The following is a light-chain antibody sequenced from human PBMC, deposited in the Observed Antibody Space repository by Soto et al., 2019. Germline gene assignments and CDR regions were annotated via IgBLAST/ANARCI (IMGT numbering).Light chain of an antibody. J-gene: IGLJ1*01. CDR3: TSFTTSSTYV. CDR2: AVS. V-gene: IGLV2-11*01. Sequence: QSVLTQPRSVSGSPGQSVTISCTGTSSDVGGYNYVSWYQQHPGKAPKLIIYAVSGRPSGVPDRFSGSKSGNTASLTISGLQADDEADYYCTSFTTSSTYVVGAGTKLTVL. CDR1: SSDVGGYNY.